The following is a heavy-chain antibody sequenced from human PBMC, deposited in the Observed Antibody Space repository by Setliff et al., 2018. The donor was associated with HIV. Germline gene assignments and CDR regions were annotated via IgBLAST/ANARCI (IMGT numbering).Heavy chain of an antibody. D-gene: IGHD4-17*01. Sequence: ASVKVSCKASGYTFTSYDINWVRQATGQGLEWMGWMNPNSGNTGYAQKFQGRVTMTRNTSISTAYMELSSLRSDDTAVYYCARTDYGGNSGGNYFDYWARDRWSPSPQ. V-gene: IGHV1-8*02. J-gene: IGHJ4*02. CDR3: ARTDYGGNSGGNYFDY. CDR2: MNPNSGNT. CDR1: GYTFTSYD.